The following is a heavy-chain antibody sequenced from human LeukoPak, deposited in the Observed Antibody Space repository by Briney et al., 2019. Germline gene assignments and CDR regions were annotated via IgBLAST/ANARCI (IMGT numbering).Heavy chain of an antibody. D-gene: IGHD6-13*01. CDR3: ARSKAGSSWTYYYYYYMDV. CDR2: IYYSGSA. CDR1: GGSISSYY. Sequence: SETLSLTCTVSGGSISSYYWSWIRQPPGKGLEWIGYIYYSGSANYNPSLKSRVAISVDTSKNQFSLKLSSVTAADTAVYYCARSKAGSSWTYYYYYYMDVWGKGTTVTISS. J-gene: IGHJ6*03. V-gene: IGHV4-59*01.